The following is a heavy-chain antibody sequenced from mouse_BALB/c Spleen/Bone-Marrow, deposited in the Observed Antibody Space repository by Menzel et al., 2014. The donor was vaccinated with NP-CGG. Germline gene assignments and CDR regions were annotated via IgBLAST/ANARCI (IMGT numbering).Heavy chain of an antibody. J-gene: IGHJ3*01. CDR1: GFTFSDYY. CDR2: ISNGGNNT. CDR3: SRHDFRYDAWFAY. D-gene: IGHD2-14*01. V-gene: IGHV5-12*02. Sequence: EVKLVESGGGLVQPGGSLEISCATSGFTFSDYYMYWVRQTPEKRLEWVASISNGGNNTYYPDTLKGRFTISRDNAKNTLYLQMSRLKSEDTAIYYCSRHDFRYDAWFAYWGQGTLVTVSA.